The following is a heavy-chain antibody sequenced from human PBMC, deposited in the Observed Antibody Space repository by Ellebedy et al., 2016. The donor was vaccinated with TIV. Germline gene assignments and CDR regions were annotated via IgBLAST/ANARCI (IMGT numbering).Heavy chain of an antibody. V-gene: IGHV4-34*01. J-gene: IGHJ4*02. Sequence: MPSETLSLTCAVYGGSLSPYTWSWIRQPPGKGPEWLGEINHSGNSNYNPSLKSRVLISVDTSRNQFSLRLSSVTAADTAVYYCARGGTLKSQNKVAKYLQSFLTPKGYDYWGQGTLVAVSS. D-gene: IGHD1/OR15-1a*01. CDR1: GGSLSPYT. CDR3: ARGGTLKSQNKVAKYLQSFLTPKGYDY. CDR2: INHSGNS.